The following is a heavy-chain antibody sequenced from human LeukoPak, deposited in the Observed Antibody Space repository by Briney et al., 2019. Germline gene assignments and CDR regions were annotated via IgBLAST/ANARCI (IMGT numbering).Heavy chain of an antibody. CDR2: IYYSGRT. CDR3: ARGRDGYNFLNRGEYYYFDY. CDR1: GGSISSSSYY. D-gene: IGHD5-24*01. Sequence: PSEALSLTCTVSGGSISSSSYYWGWIRQPPGKGLEWIGNIYYSGRTYYNPSLKSRVTISLDTSKNQFSLKLSSVTAADTAVYYCARGRDGYNFLNRGEYYYFDYWGQGTLVTVSS. V-gene: IGHV4-39*07. J-gene: IGHJ4*02.